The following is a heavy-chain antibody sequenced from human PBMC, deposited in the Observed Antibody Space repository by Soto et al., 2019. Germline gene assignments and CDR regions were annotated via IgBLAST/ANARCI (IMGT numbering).Heavy chain of an antibody. D-gene: IGHD1-26*01. CDR3: ARIKWGLNYYNGMDV. CDR2: INPKTAAT. J-gene: IGHJ6*02. Sequence: ASVKVSCKPSGYSFSDYFIQWVRQAPGQGLEWVAWINPKTAATNYAKKFQGRVSLTWDTSSTTAYMELTRLRPDDTAVYYCARIKWGLNYYNGMDVWGQGTTVAVSS. V-gene: IGHV1-2*02. CDR1: GYSFSDYF.